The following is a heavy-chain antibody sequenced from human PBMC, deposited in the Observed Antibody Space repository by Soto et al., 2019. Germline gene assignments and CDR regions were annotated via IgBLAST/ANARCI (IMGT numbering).Heavy chain of an antibody. D-gene: IGHD3-22*01. V-gene: IGHV1-3*01. CDR2: INAGNGNT. Sequence: ASVKVSCKASGYTFTSYAMHWVRQAPGQRLEWMGWINAGNGNTKYSQKFQGRVTITRDTSASTAYMELSSLRSEDTAVYYCARVNGYYDSFDYWGRGTLVTVSS. CDR3: ARVNGYYDSFDY. J-gene: IGHJ4*02. CDR1: GYTFTSYA.